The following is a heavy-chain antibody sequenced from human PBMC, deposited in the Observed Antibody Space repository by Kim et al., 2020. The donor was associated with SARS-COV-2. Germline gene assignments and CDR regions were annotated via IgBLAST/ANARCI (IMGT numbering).Heavy chain of an antibody. CDR2: IYYSGST. CDR3: ARDTIQLWSNYYYYGMDV. D-gene: IGHD5-18*01. Sequence: SETLSLTCTVSGGSISSSSYYWGWIRQPPGKGLEWIGSIYYSGSTYYNPSLKSRVTISVDTSKNQFSLKLSSVTAADTAVYYCARDTIQLWSNYYYYGMDVWGQGTTVTVSS. CDR1: GGSISSSSYY. V-gene: IGHV4-39*07. J-gene: IGHJ6*02.